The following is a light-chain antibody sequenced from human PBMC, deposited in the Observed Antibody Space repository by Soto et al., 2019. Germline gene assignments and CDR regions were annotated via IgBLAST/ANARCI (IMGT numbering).Light chain of an antibody. CDR2: GNG. CDR1: SSNIGAGYD. V-gene: IGLV1-40*01. J-gene: IGLJ3*02. Sequence: QSVLTQPPSVSGAPGQRVTISCTGSSSNIGAGYDVHWYQQLPGTAPKLLIYGNGNRPSGVPDRFSGSKSGTSASLAITGLQAEDEADYYRQSYDSSLSGWVFGGRTKLTV. CDR3: QSYDSSLSGWV.